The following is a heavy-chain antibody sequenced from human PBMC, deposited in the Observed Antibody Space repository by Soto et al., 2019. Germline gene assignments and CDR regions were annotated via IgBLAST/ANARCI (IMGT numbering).Heavy chain of an antibody. J-gene: IGHJ6*03. CDR2: INHSGST. V-gene: IGHV4-34*01. D-gene: IGHD2-15*01. CDR1: GGSFSGYY. Sequence: SETLSLTCAVYGGSFSGYYWSWIRQPPGKGLEWIGEINHSGSTNYNPSLKSRVTISVDTSKNQFSLKLSSVTAADTAVYYCATLKVVAATKRSPYYYYMDVWGKGTTVTVSS. CDR3: ATLKVVAATKRSPYYYYMDV.